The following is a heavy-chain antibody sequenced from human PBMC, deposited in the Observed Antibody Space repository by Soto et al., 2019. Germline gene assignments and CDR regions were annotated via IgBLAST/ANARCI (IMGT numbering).Heavy chain of an antibody. J-gene: IGHJ6*02. D-gene: IGHD4-17*01. Sequence: PSETLSLTCAVSGGSISSGGYSWSWIRQPPGKGLEWIGDINHSGSTNYNPSLKSRVTISVDTSKNQFSLKLSSVTAADTAVYYCARGPRLDYGGKYYYYYYGMDVWGQGTTVTVSS. CDR2: INHSGST. CDR1: GGSISSGGYS. V-gene: IGHV4-30-2*01. CDR3: ARGPRLDYGGKYYYYYYGMDV.